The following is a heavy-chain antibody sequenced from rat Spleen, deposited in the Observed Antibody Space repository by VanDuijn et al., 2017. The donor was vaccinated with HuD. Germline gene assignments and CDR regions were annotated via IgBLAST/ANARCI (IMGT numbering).Heavy chain of an antibody. CDR3: AKDGMGGYYFDY. Sequence: EVQLVESGGGLVQPGRSLKLSCAASGFTFSNYGMAWVRQTPTKGLEWVASISTGGGNTYYRDSVKGRFFISRDNAKSTLHLEMDSLTSEDTATYYCAKDGMGGYYFDYWGQGVMVTVSA. D-gene: IGHD1-11*01. J-gene: IGHJ2*01. CDR2: ISTGGGNT. V-gene: IGHV5S13*01. CDR1: GFTFSNYG.